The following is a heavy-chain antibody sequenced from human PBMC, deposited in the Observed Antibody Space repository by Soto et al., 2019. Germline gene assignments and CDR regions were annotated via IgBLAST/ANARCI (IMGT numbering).Heavy chain of an antibody. CDR3: ARGIYEGSSGYDLDV. CDR2: RYDDGST. CDR1: GDSIRNRNYY. J-gene: IGHJ4*02. D-gene: IGHD3-22*01. Sequence: LQLQESGPGLVKPSETLSLTCAVFGDSIRNRNYYWAWIRQPPGKGLEWIVSRYDDGSTFYNPSLKGRVSVSIDTSKKQFSLKMTSVTATDKAVYYCARGIYEGSSGYDLDVWGQGKLVTVSS. V-gene: IGHV4-39*01.